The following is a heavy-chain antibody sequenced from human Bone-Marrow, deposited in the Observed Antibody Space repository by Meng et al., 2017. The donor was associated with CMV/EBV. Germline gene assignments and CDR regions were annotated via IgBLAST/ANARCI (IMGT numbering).Heavy chain of an antibody. CDR3: ARVLRVPASTKMLLDY. Sequence: GGSLRLSCAAPGFTFISYSMTWVRQTPGKGLEWVASIKKDGSEKYYVDSVKGRFTISRDNAETLLYLQMNSLRAEDTAIYYCARVLRVPASTKMLLDYWGQGTLVTVSS. V-gene: IGHV3-7*01. J-gene: IGHJ4*02. CDR1: GFTFISYS. CDR2: IKKDGSEK. D-gene: IGHD2-2*01.